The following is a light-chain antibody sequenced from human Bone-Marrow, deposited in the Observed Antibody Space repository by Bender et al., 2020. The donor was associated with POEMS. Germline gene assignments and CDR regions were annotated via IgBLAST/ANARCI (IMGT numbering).Light chain of an antibody. CDR2: EVT. Sequence: QSALTQPASVSGSPGQSITISCTGTSSDVGSYDLVSWYQHHPGMAPKLMIYEVTYRPSGVSHRFSASKSGNTASLTISGLQPEDEADYYCSSYISSSVLVFGGGTKLTVL. CDR1: SSDVGSYDL. J-gene: IGLJ3*02. CDR3: SSYISSSVLV. V-gene: IGLV2-14*02.